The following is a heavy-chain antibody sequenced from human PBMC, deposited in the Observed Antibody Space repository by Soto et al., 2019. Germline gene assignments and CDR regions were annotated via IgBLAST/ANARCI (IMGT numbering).Heavy chain of an antibody. V-gene: IGHV4-4*02. D-gene: IGHD1-26*01. CDR1: GGSITTDNW. Sequence: QVQLQQSGPGLVKPSGTLSLTCAVSGGSITTDNWWSWVRQAPGKGREWIGEIHHSGSTNYNPSLKSRVSASVDKSKKQFSLNLNSVTAADTALYYCTRGYAFDVWGQGTMVTVSS. J-gene: IGHJ3*01. CDR3: TRGYAFDV. CDR2: IHHSGST.